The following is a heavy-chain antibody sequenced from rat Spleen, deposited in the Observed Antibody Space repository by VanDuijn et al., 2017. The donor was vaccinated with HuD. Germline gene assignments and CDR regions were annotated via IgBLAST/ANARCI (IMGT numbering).Heavy chain of an antibody. J-gene: IGHJ4*01. CDR3: TRAPGTGYVMDA. Sequence: EVQVKESGPGLVQPSQTLSLTCTVSGVSFTDYSVHWVRQPPGKGLEGMGVMWRSGSTEYNSGLKSRLSISRDTSKSQVFLKMNSLQTEDTAIYYCTRAPGTGYVMDAWGQGTTVTVSS. CDR2: MWRSGST. CDR1: GVSFTDYS. D-gene: IGHD5-1*01. V-gene: IGHV2S63*01.